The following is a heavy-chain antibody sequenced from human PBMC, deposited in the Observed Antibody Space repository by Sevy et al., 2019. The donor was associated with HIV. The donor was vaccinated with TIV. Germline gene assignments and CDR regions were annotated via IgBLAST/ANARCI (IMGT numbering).Heavy chain of an antibody. J-gene: IGHJ6*02. D-gene: IGHD3-3*01. CDR1: GFTFSSYA. CDR3: ARGYYDFWSGYQPQNYYYYGMDV. CDR2: ISYDGSNK. V-gene: IGHV3-30-3*01. Sequence: GGSLRLSCAASGFTFSSYAMHWVRQAPGKGLEWVAVISYDGSNKYYADTVKGRFTISRDNSKSTLYLQMNSLRAEDTAVYYCARGYYDFWSGYQPQNYYYYGMDVWGQGTTVTVSS.